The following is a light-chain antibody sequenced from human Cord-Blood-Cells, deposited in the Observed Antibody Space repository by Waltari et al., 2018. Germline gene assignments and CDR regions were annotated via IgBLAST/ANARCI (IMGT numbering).Light chain of an antibody. V-gene: IGLV1-47*01. Sequence: QSVLTQPPSASGTPGQRVTISCSARTPQLGSTYVYWYPHLPGTAPKLLIYRNNQRPSGVPDRFSGSKSGTSASLAISGLRSEDEADYYCAAWDDSLSGRVFGGGTKLTVL. CDR3: AAWDDSLSGRV. CDR2: RNN. J-gene: IGLJ3*02. CDR1: TPQLGSTY.